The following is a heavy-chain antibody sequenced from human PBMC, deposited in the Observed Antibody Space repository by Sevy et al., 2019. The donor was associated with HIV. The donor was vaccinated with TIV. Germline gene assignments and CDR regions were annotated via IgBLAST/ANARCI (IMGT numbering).Heavy chain of an antibody. D-gene: IGHD2-21*01. J-gene: IGHJ4*02. V-gene: IGHV3-33*01. Sequence: GGSLRLSCAASGFNFSNYGMHWVRQAPGKGLEWVAVIWYDASNKYYADSVKGRFTISRDKSKNTLYLQMSSLRVEDTAIYYCARDLVTRNRDPNCGHWGQGTQVTVSS. CDR1: GFNFSNYG. CDR2: IWYDASNK. CDR3: ARDLVTRNRDPNCGH.